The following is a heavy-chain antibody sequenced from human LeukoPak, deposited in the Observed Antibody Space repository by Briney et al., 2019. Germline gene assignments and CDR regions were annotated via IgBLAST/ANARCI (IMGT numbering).Heavy chain of an antibody. D-gene: IGHD3-22*01. CDR1: GGSISSSSYY. J-gene: IGHJ3*02. CDR3: ARGPYSYDSSGAFDI. CDR2: ISSSGST. V-gene: IGHV4-61*02. Sequence: SETLSLTCTVSGGSISSSSYYWGWIRQPAGKGLEWIGRISSSGSTNYNPSLKSRVTISVDTSKNQFSLKLSSVTAADTAVYFCARGPYSYDSSGAFDIWGQGTMVTVSS.